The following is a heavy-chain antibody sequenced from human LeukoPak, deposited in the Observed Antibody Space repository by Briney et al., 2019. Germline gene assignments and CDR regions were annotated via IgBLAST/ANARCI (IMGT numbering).Heavy chain of an antibody. D-gene: IGHD1-26*01. V-gene: IGHV3-30*18. CDR3: AKDMTGDPPPLYYYYGMDV. CDR2: ISYDGSNK. Sequence: GGSLRLSCAASGFTFSSYGMHWVRQAPGKGLEWVAVISYDGSNKYYADSVKGRFTISRDNSKNTLYLQMNSLRAEDTAVYYCAKDMTGDPPPLYYYYGMDVWGQGTTVTVSS. J-gene: IGHJ6*02. CDR1: GFTFSSYG.